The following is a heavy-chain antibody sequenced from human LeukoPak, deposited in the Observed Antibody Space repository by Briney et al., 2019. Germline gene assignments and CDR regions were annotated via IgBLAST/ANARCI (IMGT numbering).Heavy chain of an antibody. CDR3: ARWRYFDY. CDR1: GGSFSGYY. V-gene: IGHV4-34*01. D-gene: IGHD3-3*01. CDR2: IYYSGST. Sequence: SETLSLTCAVYGGSFSGYYWSWIRQPPGKGLEWIGSIYYSGSTYYNPSLKSRVTISVDTSKNQFSLKLSSVTAADTAVYYCARWRYFDYWGQGTLVTVSS. J-gene: IGHJ4*02.